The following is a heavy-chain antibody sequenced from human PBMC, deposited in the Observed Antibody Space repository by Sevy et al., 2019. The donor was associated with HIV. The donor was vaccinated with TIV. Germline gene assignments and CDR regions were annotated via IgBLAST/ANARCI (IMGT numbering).Heavy chain of an antibody. J-gene: IGHJ4*02. CDR3: AKDVRYDSSGYFDY. CDR2: ISGSGVST. D-gene: IGHD3-22*01. CDR1: RFTLRSYA. Sequence: GESLKISCAASRFTLRSYAMSWVRQAPGKGLEWVSAISGSGVSTYYADSVKGRFTIHRDNSKNTLYLQMNSLRAEATAVYYCAKDVRYDSSGYFDYWGQGILVTVSS. V-gene: IGHV3-23*01.